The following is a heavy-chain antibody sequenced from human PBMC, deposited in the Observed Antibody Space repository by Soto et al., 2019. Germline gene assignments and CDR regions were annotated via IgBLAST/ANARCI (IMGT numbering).Heavy chain of an antibody. CDR1: VFSTTSSEYS. D-gene: IGHD1-26*01. J-gene: IGHJ4*02. CDR2: IYHTGTL. Sequence: TLSPTCNVPVFSTTSSEYSWNWIRQAPGKGLEWIGFIYHTGTLYYNPSLKSRVTISLDRSENLFSLKLSSVTAADTAVYFCARGWELVMGADYWGQGTLV. CDR3: ARGWELVMGADY. V-gene: IGHV4-30-2*01.